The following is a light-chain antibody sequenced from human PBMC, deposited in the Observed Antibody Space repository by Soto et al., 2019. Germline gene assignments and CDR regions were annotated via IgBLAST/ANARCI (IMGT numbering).Light chain of an antibody. J-gene: IGLJ2*01. CDR3: SSYAGSSNLGV. V-gene: IGLV2-8*01. CDR1: SSDVGGYNY. Sequence: QSALTQPPSASGSPGQSITISCTGNSSDVGGYNYVSWYQQHPGRAPKLMIYEVSKRPSGVPDRFSGSKSGNTASLTVSGLQPEDEADYYCSSYAGSSNLGVFGGGTKLTV. CDR2: EVS.